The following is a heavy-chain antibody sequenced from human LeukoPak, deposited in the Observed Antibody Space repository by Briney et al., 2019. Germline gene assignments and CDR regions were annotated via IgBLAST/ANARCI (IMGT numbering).Heavy chain of an antibody. CDR2: LNSDGSST. V-gene: IGHV3-74*01. CDR3: ARGGGSGWYVGYYFDY. CDR1: GFTFSSYW. J-gene: IGHJ4*02. D-gene: IGHD6-19*01. Sequence: QPGRSLRLSCAASGFTFSSYWMHWVRQAPGKGLVWVSRLNSDGSSTTYADSVEGRFTIYGDNAKNTLYLQMTSLRAEDTAVYYCARGGGSGWYVGYYFDYWGQGTLVTVSS.